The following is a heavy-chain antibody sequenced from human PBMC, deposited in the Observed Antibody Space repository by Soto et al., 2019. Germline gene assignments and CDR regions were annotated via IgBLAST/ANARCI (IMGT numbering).Heavy chain of an antibody. Sequence: EVQLLDSGGALVQPGGSLRLSCAASGFTFSNYVMSWVRQAPGTGLEWVSAISGSGGSTYYADSVKGRFTISRDNSKPTLYLQMHSLRAEDTAVYYCAKRPASINTFDYWGQGTLVTVSS. CDR2: ISGSGGST. CDR1: GFTFSNYV. J-gene: IGHJ4*02. CDR3: AKRPASINTFDY. V-gene: IGHV3-23*01. D-gene: IGHD2-2*02.